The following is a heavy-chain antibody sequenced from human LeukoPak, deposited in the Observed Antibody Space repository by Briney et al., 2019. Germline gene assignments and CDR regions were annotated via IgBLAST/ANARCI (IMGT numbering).Heavy chain of an antibody. J-gene: IGHJ4*02. Sequence: SVKVSCKASGFTFTSSAVQWVRQARGQRLEWIGWIVVGSGNTNYAQKFQERVTITRDMSTSTAYMELSSLRSEDTAVYYCATILTGYYFPDYWGQGTLVIVSS. V-gene: IGHV1-58*01. D-gene: IGHD3-9*01. CDR3: ATILTGYYFPDY. CDR2: IVVGSGNT. CDR1: GFTFTSSA.